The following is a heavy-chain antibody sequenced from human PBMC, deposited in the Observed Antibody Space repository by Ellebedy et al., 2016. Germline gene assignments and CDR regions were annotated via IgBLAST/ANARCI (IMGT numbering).Heavy chain of an antibody. CDR1: GFTFDDYA. J-gene: IGHJ4*02. D-gene: IGHD3-22*01. V-gene: IGHV3-9*01. CDR2: ISWNTGSI. Sequence: SLKISCAASGFTFDDYAMHWVRQAPGKGLEWVSGISWNTGSIGYADSVKGRFTISRDNAKNSLYLQMNSLRAEDTALYDCAKGVGLSSGYYFDYWGQGTLVTVSS. CDR3: AKGVGLSSGYYFDY.